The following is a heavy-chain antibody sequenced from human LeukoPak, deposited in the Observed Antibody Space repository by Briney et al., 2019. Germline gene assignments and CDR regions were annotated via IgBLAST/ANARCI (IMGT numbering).Heavy chain of an antibody. CDR1: GYTFTGYY. J-gene: IGHJ4*02. CDR2: INPNSGGT. CDR3: ARDGPPYDYVWGSYRYKGNYFDY. D-gene: IGHD3-16*02. V-gene: IGHV1-2*04. Sequence: ASVKVSCKASGYTFTGYYMHWVRQAPGQGLEWMGWINPNSGGTNYAQKFQGWVTMTRDRSISTAYMELSRLRSDDTAVYYCARDGPPYDYVWGSYRYKGNYFDYWGQGTLVTVSS.